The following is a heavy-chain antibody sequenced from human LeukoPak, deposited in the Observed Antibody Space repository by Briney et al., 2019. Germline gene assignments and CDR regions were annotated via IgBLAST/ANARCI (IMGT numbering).Heavy chain of an antibody. V-gene: IGHV3-23*01. CDR1: GFIFSSFA. Sequence: GGSLRHSCAASGFIFSSFAMNWVRQAPGKGLEWVSIISGNGDSTYYTDSVKGRFIISRDNSKNTLYLQMNSLRAEDTAVYYCAGGYSSSWYETYFYYMDVWGKGTTVTVSS. J-gene: IGHJ6*03. CDR2: ISGNGDST. D-gene: IGHD6-13*01. CDR3: AGGYSSSWYETYFYYMDV.